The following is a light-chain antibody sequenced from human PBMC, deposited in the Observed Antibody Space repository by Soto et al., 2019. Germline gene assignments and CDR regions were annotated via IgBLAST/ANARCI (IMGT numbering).Light chain of an antibody. V-gene: IGKV2-28*01. J-gene: IGKJ4*01. CDR2: LGS. CDR1: QSLLHSNGYNY. Sequence: DIVKTQSPLSLPFTPGGPASISCRSSQSLLHSNGYNYLDWYLQKPGQSPQLLIYLGSNRASGVPDRFSGSGSGTDFTLKISRVEAEDVGVYYCMQALQTPLTFGGGTKVEIK. CDR3: MQALQTPLT.